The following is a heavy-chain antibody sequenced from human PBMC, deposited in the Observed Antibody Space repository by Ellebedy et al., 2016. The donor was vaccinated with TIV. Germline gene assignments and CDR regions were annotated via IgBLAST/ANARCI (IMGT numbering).Heavy chain of an antibody. CDR2: ISRSSDYI. D-gene: IGHD6-19*01. J-gene: IGHJ4*02. V-gene: IGHV3-21*06. CDR3: AAEQWINGGY. Sequence: GGSLRLSXAASGFTLSTYSMNWVRQAPGKGLEWVSSISRSSDYIYYADSVKGRFSISRDNAKNSLYLQMNSLRAEDTAVYYCAAEQWINGGYWGQGTLVTVSS. CDR1: GFTLSTYS.